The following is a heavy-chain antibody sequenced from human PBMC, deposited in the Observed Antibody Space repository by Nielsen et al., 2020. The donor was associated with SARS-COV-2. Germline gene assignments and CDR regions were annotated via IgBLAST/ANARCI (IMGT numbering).Heavy chain of an antibody. V-gene: IGHV5-51*01. CDR2: ISHGDSDT. CDR3: ARQGRFCSRTTCSRNYFDS. D-gene: IGHD2-2*01. Sequence: GESLKISCKASGYSFTNYWIGWVRQMPGKGLEWMGGISHGDSDTRYSPAFQGQVTISADQSITTAYLQWSSLKASDTAIYYCARQGRFCSRTTCSRNYFDSWGQGTLVTVSS. CDR1: GYSFTNYW. J-gene: IGHJ4*02.